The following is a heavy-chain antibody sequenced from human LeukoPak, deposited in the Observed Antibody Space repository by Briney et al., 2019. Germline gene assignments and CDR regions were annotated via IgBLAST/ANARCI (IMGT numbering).Heavy chain of an antibody. CDR2: ISAYNGNT. Sequence: GASVKVSCKASGYTLTSYGISWVRQAPGQGLEWMGWISAYNGNTNYAQKLQGRVTMTTDTSTSTAYIELRSLRSEDTAVYYCARVLGDYVYWFDPWGQGTLVTVSS. V-gene: IGHV1-18*01. J-gene: IGHJ5*02. CDR1: GYTLTSYG. D-gene: IGHD4-17*01. CDR3: ARVLGDYVYWFDP.